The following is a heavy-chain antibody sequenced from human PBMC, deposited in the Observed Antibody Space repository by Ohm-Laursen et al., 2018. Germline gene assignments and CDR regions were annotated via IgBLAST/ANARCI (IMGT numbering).Heavy chain of an antibody. CDR2: IGASGSDT. Sequence: SLRLSCTASGFTFSSYVLGWVRQAPGKGLEWVSAIGASGSDTYYADSVKGRFSISRDNSKDTLYLQMNSLRAEDTAIYYCAKDISPVQPDYFDYWGQGTLVTVSS. D-gene: IGHD1-1*01. J-gene: IGHJ4*02. CDR1: GFTFSSYV. CDR3: AKDISPVQPDYFDY. V-gene: IGHV3-23*01.